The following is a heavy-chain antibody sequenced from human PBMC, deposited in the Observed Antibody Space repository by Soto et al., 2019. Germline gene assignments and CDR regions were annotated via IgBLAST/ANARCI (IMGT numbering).Heavy chain of an antibody. CDR2: IKQDGSEK. D-gene: IGHD3-9*01. Sequence: GGSLRLSCAASGFTFSIYWMSWFRQAPGKGLEWVANIKQDGSEKYYVDSVKGRFTISRDNAKNSLYLQMNSLRAEDTAVYYCERGIARYFESSGFDYWGQGTLVTVSS. CDR3: ERGIARYFESSGFDY. J-gene: IGHJ4*02. CDR1: GFTFSIYW. V-gene: IGHV3-7*01.